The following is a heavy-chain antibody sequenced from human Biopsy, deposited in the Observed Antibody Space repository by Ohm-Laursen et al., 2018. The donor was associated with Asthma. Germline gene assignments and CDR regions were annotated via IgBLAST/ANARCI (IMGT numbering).Heavy chain of an antibody. J-gene: IGHJ3*02. CDR3: ARAYGGNFFSGAFDI. D-gene: IGHD4-23*01. CDR2: ISSSGGTI. V-gene: IGHV3-11*01. Sequence: SLRLSCAASGFTFSDYYMSWIRQAPGKGLEWVSYISSSGGTIYYADSVKGRFTISRDNAQNSLFLQMNSLRAEDTAVYYCARAYGGNFFSGAFDIWGQGTMVTVSS. CDR1: GFTFSDYY.